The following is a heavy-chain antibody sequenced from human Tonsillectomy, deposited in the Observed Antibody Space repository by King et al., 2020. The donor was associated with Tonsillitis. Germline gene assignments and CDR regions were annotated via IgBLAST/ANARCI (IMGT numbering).Heavy chain of an antibody. D-gene: IGHD4-23*01. CDR3: ARTTVVTMGSDY. CDR2: IYYSGST. V-gene: IGHV4-30-4*01. Sequence: QLQESGPGLVKPSQTLSLTCTVSGGSISSGDYYWSWIRQPPGKGLEWIGYIYYSGSTYYNPSLKSRVTISVDTSKNQFSLKLSSVTAADTAVYYWARTTVVTMGSDYWGQGTLVTVSS. J-gene: IGHJ4*02. CDR1: GGSISSGDYY.